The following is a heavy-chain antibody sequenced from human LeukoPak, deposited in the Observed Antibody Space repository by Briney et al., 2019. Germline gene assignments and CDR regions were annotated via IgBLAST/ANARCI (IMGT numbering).Heavy chain of an antibody. Sequence: PSETLSLTCTVSGGSISSYYWSWIRQPPGKGLEWIGYVYYTGSTNYNPSLKSRVTMFEDKSKNQFSLRRYSVTVADTAVYYCARHSAYSSSFYFDYWGQG. V-gene: IGHV4-59*08. CDR3: ARHSAYSSSFYFDY. J-gene: IGHJ4*02. CDR1: GGSISSYY. CDR2: VYYTGST. D-gene: IGHD6-6*01.